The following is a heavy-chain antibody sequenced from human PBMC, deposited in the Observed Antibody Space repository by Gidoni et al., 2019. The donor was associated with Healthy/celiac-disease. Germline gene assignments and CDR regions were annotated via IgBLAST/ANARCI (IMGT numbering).Heavy chain of an antibody. J-gene: IGHJ5*02. CDR1: GGSLSSCSYY. CDR2: IYTSGST. V-gene: IGHV4-61*02. Sequence: QVQLQESGPGLVKPSQTLSLTCTVSGGSLSSCSYYWSWIRQPAGKGLEWIGRIYTSGSTNYNPSLKSRVTISVDTSKNQFSLKLSSVTAADTAVYYCARTDPYYYGSGGWFDPWGQGTLVTVSS. CDR3: ARTDPYYYGSGGWFDP. D-gene: IGHD3-10*01.